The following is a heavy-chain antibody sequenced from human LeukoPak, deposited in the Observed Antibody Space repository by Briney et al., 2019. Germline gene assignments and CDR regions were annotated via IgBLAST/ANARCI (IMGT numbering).Heavy chain of an antibody. CDR2: IYSGGST. CDR3: ARGGGLDV. D-gene: IGHD3-16*01. Sequence: GGSLRLSCAASGFTVSSNYMSWVRQAPGKGLEWVSIIYSGGSTYYADSVKGRFTISRDNAKNSLYLQMSNLRAEDTAVYFCARGGGLDVWGQGATVTVSS. J-gene: IGHJ6*02. CDR1: GFTVSSNY. V-gene: IGHV3-53*01.